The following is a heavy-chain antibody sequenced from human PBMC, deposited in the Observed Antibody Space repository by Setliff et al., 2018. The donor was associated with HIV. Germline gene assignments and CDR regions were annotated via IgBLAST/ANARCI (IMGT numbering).Heavy chain of an antibody. CDR2: ISAYNGNT. CDR3: ARDVSEWEPYGYFDL. Sequence: GASVKVSCKASGYTFTSYGISWVRQAPGQGLEWMGWISAYNGNTNYAQKFQGRVTMTTDASTSTAYMELRSLRSDDTAVYYCARDVSEWEPYGYFDLWGRGTLVTVSS. J-gene: IGHJ2*01. D-gene: IGHD1-26*01. V-gene: IGHV1-18*01. CDR1: GYTFTSYG.